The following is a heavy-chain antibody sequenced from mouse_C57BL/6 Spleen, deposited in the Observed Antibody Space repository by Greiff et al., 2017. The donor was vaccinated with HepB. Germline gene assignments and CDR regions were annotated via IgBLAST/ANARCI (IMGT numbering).Heavy chain of an antibody. CDR2: IYPGDGDT. CDR1: GYAFSSSW. V-gene: IGHV1-82*01. J-gene: IGHJ4*01. D-gene: IGHD2-3*01. Sequence: VQLKESGPELVKPGASVKISCKASGYAFSSSWMNWVKQRPGKGLEWIGRIYPGDGDTNYNGKFKGKATLTADKSSSTAYMQLSSLTSEDSAVYFCASDGPYYAMDYWGQGTSVTVSS. CDR3: ASDGPYYAMDY.